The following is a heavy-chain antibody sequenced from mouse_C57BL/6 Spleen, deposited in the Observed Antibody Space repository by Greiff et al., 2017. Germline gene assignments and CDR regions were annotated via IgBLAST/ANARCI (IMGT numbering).Heavy chain of an antibody. V-gene: IGHV1-82*01. CDR1: GYAFSSSW. J-gene: IGHJ2*01. CDR2: IYPGDGDT. Sequence: VQLQESGPELVKPGASVKISCKASGYAFSSSWMNWVKQRPGNGLEWIGRIYPGDGDTNYNGKFKGKATLTADKSSSTAYMQLSSLTSEDSAVYFCARDEDFDYWGQGTTLTVSS. CDR3: ARDEDFDY.